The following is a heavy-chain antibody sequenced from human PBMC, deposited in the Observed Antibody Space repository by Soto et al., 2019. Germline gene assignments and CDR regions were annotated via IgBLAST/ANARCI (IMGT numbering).Heavy chain of an antibody. CDR2: ISAYNGDT. J-gene: IGHJ4*02. CDR3: ARDSDGSGSYFAY. CDR1: DYTFTYYG. V-gene: IGHV1-18*01. D-gene: IGHD3-10*01. Sequence: QVQLVQSGAEVKKPGASVKVSCKASDYTFTYYGVSWVRQAPGQGLEWMGWISAYNGDTNYAQKLHGRVTMTTDPATGTAYMEPRSLRSDDTAVYYCARDSDGSGSYFAYWGQGTLVTVSS.